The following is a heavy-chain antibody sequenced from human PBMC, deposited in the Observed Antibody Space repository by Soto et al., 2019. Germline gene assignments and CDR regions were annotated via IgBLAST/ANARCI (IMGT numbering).Heavy chain of an antibody. D-gene: IGHD2-2*01. V-gene: IGHV4-34*01. Sequence: PSETPALTCTVSGGSIRSYYWSGIRQHPGKGLEWIGEINHSGSTNYNPSLKSRVTISVDTSKNQFSLKLSSVTAADTAVYYCAGGEVVPAAMNNWFDPWGQGTLVTVSS. CDR1: GGSIRSYY. CDR2: INHSGST. CDR3: AGGEVVPAAMNNWFDP. J-gene: IGHJ5*02.